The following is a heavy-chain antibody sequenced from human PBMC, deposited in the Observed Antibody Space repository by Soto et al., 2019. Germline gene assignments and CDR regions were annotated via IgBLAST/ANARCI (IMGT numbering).Heavy chain of an antibody. D-gene: IGHD2-2*01. V-gene: IGHV1-18*01. Sequence: ASVKVSCKASGYTFTSYGISWVRQAPGQGLEWMGWISAYNGNTNYAQKLQGRVTMTTDTSTSTAYMELRSLRSDDTAVYYCARAYCSSTSCYFAYWGQGPLVTVSS. J-gene: IGHJ4*02. CDR3: ARAYCSSTSCYFAY. CDR1: GYTFTSYG. CDR2: ISAYNGNT.